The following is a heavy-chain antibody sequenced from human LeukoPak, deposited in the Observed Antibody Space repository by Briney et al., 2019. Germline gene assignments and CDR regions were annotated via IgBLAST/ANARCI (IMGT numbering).Heavy chain of an antibody. CDR2: VNPDGDGM. Sequence: GGSLRLSCTASGFTFSRSWMNWIRQAPGKGLEWVANVNPDGDGMRFVDSVKGRFTMSRDNAQSSLHLQMNSLRVEDTAFYYCAAWTDRGYSYWGQGVLVTVSS. D-gene: IGHD5-12*01. V-gene: IGHV3-7*01. J-gene: IGHJ4*02. CDR3: AAWTDRGYSY. CDR1: GFTFSRSW.